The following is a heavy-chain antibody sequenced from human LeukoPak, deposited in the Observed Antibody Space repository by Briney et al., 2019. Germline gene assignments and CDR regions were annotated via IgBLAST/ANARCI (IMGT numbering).Heavy chain of an antibody. V-gene: IGHV4-59*01. J-gene: IGHJ4*02. CDR3: ARADGYSYSYGRFDY. D-gene: IGHD5-18*01. Sequence: PSETLSLTCTVSGGFISSYYWSWIRQPPGKGLEWIGYIYYSGSTNYNPSLKSRVTISVDTSKNQFSLKLSSVTAADTAVYYCARADGYSYSYGRFDYWGPGTLVTVSS. CDR2: IYYSGST. CDR1: GGFISSYY.